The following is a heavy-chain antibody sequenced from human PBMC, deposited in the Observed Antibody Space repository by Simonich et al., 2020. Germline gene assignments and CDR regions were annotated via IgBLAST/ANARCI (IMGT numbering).Heavy chain of an antibody. J-gene: IGHJ3*02. CDR3: ARELKGVPVGWGSQIDI. CDR1: GYTFTGDY. CDR2: SNPTSGGN. V-gene: IGHV1-2*06. D-gene: IGHD6-19*01. Sequence: QVQLVQSGAEVKKPGASVKVSCKASGYTFTGDYMHGVRQAPGQGREWMGRSNPTSGGNNYDQKVQGRVTMTRDTSISTAYMELSRLRSDDTAVYYCARELKGVPVGWGSQIDIWGQGTMVTVSS.